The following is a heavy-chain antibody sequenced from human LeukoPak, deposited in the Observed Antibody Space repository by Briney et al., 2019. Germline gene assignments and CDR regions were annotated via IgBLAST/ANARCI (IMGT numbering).Heavy chain of an antibody. D-gene: IGHD2-2*01. J-gene: IGHJ4*02. CDR3: ARDVGEYCSSTNCYASHY. Sequence: RASVKVSCKASGYTFTSYYMHWVRQAPGQGLEWMGIINPSGGSTSYAQKFQGGVTMTRDTSITTAYMELSSLRSDDTAVYYCARDVGEYCSSTNCYASHYWGQGTLVTVSS. CDR1: GYTFTSYY. V-gene: IGHV1-46*01. CDR2: INPSGGST.